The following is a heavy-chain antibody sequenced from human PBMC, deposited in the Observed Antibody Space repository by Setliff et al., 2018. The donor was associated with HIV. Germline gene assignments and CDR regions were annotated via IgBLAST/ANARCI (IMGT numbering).Heavy chain of an antibody. D-gene: IGHD3-16*02. Sequence: PSETLSLTCAVYGVSFTGHYWSWIRQTPGKGLEWIGEINHSGISYSNPSLKSRVTISADMSKNQFSLRLASVTAADTAVYYCARDSGPYYDYVWGTYRPIYFQHWGQGTLVTVSS. J-gene: IGHJ1*01. CDR3: ARDSGPYYDYVWGTYRPIYFQH. V-gene: IGHV4-34*01. CDR1: GVSFTGHY. CDR2: INHSGIS.